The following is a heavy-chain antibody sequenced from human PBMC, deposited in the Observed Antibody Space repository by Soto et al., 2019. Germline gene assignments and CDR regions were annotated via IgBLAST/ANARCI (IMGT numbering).Heavy chain of an antibody. D-gene: IGHD6-19*01. CDR1: GLTFTDHY. Sequence: EVQLVESGGGLVQPGGSLRLSCAASGLTFTDHYIDWVRQAPGKGLEWVGRSRNKANSYTTEYAASVKGRFTISRDDSQHSLYLQMNSLKTEATAGYYCARVPGIAGPGGYSYSGMDVWGQGTTVTVSS. V-gene: IGHV3-72*01. CDR3: ARVPGIAGPGGYSYSGMDV. J-gene: IGHJ6*02. CDR2: SRNKANSYTT.